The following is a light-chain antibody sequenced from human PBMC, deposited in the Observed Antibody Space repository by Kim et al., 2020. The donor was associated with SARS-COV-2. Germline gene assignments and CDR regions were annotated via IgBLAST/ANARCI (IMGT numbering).Light chain of an antibody. CDR1: QSVSSY. CDR2: DAS. CDR3: QQRSNWPPT. J-gene: IGKJ1*01. Sequence: LSPGERATLSCRASQSVSSYLAWYQQRPGQAPRLLIYDASNRATGIPARFSGSGSGTDFTLTIGSLEPEDFAVYYCQQRSNWPPTFGQGTKVEIK. V-gene: IGKV3-11*01.